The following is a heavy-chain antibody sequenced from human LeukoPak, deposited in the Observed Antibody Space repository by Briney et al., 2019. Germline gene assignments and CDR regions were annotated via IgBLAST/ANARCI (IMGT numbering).Heavy chain of an antibody. Sequence: GGSLRLSCAASGFTVSSNYMSWVRQAPGKGLEWVSVIYSGGSTYYADSVKGRFTISRDNSKNTLYLQMNSLRAEDTAVYYCARHGPHGVKGVDWFDPWGQGTLVTVSS. D-gene: IGHD2-15*01. V-gene: IGHV3-53*01. CDR2: IYSGGST. CDR3: ARHGPHGVKGVDWFDP. CDR1: GFTVSSNY. J-gene: IGHJ5*02.